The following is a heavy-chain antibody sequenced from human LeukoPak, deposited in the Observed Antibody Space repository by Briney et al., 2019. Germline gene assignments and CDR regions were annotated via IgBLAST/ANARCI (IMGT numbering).Heavy chain of an antibody. CDR2: IYPGDSDT. Sequence: GASLQISSEASGSIFTSYWIGWGRPLPGKGLGWMGIIYPGDSDTRYSPSFQGQVTISADKSISTAYLQWNSLKASDTAMYYCARQSAAMVPSSYWGQGTLVTVSS. J-gene: IGHJ4*02. CDR1: GSIFTSYW. D-gene: IGHD5-18*01. V-gene: IGHV5-51*01. CDR3: ARQSAAMVPSSY.